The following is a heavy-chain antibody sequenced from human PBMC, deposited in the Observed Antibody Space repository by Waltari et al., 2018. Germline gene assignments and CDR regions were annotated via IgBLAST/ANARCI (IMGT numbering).Heavy chain of an antibody. CDR1: DLPFVAFG. V-gene: IGHV3-7*01. CDR2: IKQDGSEK. CDR3: ARAAPVATIKVCYMDV. Sequence: EVQLVESGGGWVQLGGPRGSPVPAPDLPFVAFGWAGSGRAPGKGLGWVANIKQDGSEKYYVDSVKGRFTSSRDNAKNSLYLQMNSLRAEDTAVYYWARAAPVATIKVCYMDVWGKGTTVTVSS. J-gene: IGHJ6*03. D-gene: IGHD5-12*01.